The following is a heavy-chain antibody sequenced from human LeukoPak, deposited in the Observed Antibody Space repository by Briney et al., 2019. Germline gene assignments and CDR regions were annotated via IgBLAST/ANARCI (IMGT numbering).Heavy chain of an antibody. J-gene: IGHJ5*02. CDR3: ARGYYDSSGYHCGWFDP. CDR1: GFTFRDYW. V-gene: IGHV3-7*02. CDR2: VKPDGGDK. Sequence: GGSLRLSCAASGFTFRDYWMDWFRQAPGKGLEWVANVKPDGGDKYYADSVKGRFTISRDNAKNSLYLQMNSLRAEDTAVYYCARGYYDSSGYHCGWFDPWGQGTLVTVSS. D-gene: IGHD3-22*01.